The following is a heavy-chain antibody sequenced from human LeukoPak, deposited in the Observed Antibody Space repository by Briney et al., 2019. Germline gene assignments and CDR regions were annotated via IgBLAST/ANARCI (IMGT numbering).Heavy chain of an antibody. CDR1: GFTFSSYS. Sequence: GGSLRLSCAASGFTFSSYSMNWVRQAPGKGLEWVSYISSSSSTIYYADSVKGQFTISRDNAKNSLYLQMNSLRAEDTAVYYCARVFNLESGSYYHHWYFDLWGRGTLVTVSS. V-gene: IGHV3-48*04. CDR3: ARVFNLESGSYYHHWYFDL. CDR2: ISSSSSTI. D-gene: IGHD1-26*01. J-gene: IGHJ2*01.